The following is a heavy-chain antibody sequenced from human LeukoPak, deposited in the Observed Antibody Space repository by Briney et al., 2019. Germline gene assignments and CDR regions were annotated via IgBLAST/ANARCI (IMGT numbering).Heavy chain of an antibody. J-gene: IGHJ4*02. Sequence: SDTLSLTCTVSGGSIGSSSYYSGWLRQPPGKGLEWFGKMYRRGIRYHSPVFARHLCIFTSENHCSLELTSVTAAATGVYFCARYGETSFASPDYFDIWGQGILVIVSS. CDR1: GGSIGSSSYY. CDR3: ARYGETSFASPDYFDI. CDR2: MYRRGIR. V-gene: IGHV4-39*02. D-gene: IGHD4/OR15-4a*01.